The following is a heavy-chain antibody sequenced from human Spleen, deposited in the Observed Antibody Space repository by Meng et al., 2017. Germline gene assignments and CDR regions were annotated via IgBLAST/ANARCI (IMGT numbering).Heavy chain of an antibody. V-gene: IGHV3-7*01. D-gene: IGHD2-15*01. CDR2: IKQDGSEK. CDR1: GFTFSSYW. CDR3: ARDIVVVVAATDYYYGMDV. Sequence: GESLKISCAASGFTFSSYWMSWVRQAPGKGLEWVANIKQDGSEKYYVDSVKGRFTISRDNAKNSLYLQMNSLRAEDTAVYYCARDIVVVVAATDYYYGMDVWGQGTTVTVSS. J-gene: IGHJ6*02.